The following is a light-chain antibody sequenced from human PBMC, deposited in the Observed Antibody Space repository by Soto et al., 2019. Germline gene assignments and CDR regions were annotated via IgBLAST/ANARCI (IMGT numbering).Light chain of an antibody. CDR3: CSYAGTFV. CDR1: SGDIGTYNL. J-gene: IGLJ1*01. V-gene: IGLV2-23*02. Sequence: QSALTQPASVSGSPGQSITISCTGTSGDIGTYNLVSWYQQHPGKAPTLMIFEVTRRPSGVSARFSGSKSGNTASLTISGLQPEDEADYYCCSYAGTFVFGPGT. CDR2: EVT.